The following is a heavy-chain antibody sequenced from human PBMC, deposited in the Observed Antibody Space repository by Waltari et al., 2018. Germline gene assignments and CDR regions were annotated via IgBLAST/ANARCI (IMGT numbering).Heavy chain of an antibody. Sequence: QVQLQQWGAGLLKPSETLSLTCAVYGGSFSGYYWIWIRQPPGQGLEWIGEINHSGSTNYNPSLKSRVTISVDTSKNQFSLKLSSVTAADTAVYYCARGLAYSSSWYMFPYFDYWGQGTLVTVSS. CDR1: GGSFSGYY. CDR2: INHSGST. D-gene: IGHD6-13*01. CDR3: ARGLAYSSSWYMFPYFDY. V-gene: IGHV4-34*01. J-gene: IGHJ4*02.